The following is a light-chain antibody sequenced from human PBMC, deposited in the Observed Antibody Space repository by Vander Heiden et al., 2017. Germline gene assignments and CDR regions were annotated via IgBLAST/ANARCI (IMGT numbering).Light chain of an antibody. V-gene: IGLV3-21*03. CDR2: DDS. J-gene: IGLJ2*01. CDR3: QVWDSSSDHPVV. CDR1: RIGSKS. Sequence: SYVVTQPPSGSVAPGKTACITCGGNRIGSKSVHVYQQKPGQAPVLVVYDDSDRPSGIPERFSGSNSGNTATLTISRVEAGDEADYYCQVWDSSSDHPVVFGGGTKLTVL.